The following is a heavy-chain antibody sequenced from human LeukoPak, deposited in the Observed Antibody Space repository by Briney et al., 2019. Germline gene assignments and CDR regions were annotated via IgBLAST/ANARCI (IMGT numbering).Heavy chain of an antibody. Sequence: ASVKVSCKASGYTFTSYYMRWVRQAPGQGLEWIGIINPSGGSTSYAQKFQGRVTMTRDTSTSTVYMELSSLRSEDTAVYYCAREYCSGGSCSLSWFDPWGQGTLVTVSS. D-gene: IGHD2-15*01. CDR3: AREYCSGGSCSLSWFDP. CDR2: INPSGGST. V-gene: IGHV1-46*01. CDR1: GYTFTSYY. J-gene: IGHJ5*02.